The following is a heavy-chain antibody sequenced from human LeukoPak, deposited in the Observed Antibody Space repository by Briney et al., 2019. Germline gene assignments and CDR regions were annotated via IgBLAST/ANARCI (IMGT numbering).Heavy chain of an antibody. CDR3: ARQNDFRLDY. CDR1: GYTFSSYW. CDR2: IYPGDPDT. J-gene: IGHJ4*02. Sequence: GESLRISCKGSGYTFSSYWIGWVRQMPGKGLEWMGIIYPGDPDTRYSPSLQGQVTISVDTSIGTAYLQWSSLKASDTAIYYCARQNDFRLDYWGQGTLVTVSS. D-gene: IGHD3-3*01. V-gene: IGHV5-51*01.